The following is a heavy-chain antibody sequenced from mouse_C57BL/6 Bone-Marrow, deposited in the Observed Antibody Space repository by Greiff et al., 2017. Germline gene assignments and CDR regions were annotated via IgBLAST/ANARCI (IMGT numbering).Heavy chain of an antibody. J-gene: IGHJ4*01. V-gene: IGHV1-74*01. Sequence: QVQLQQSGAELVKPGASVKVSCKASGYTFTSYWMHWVKQRPGQGLEWIGRIHPSDSDTNYNQKFKGKATLTVDKSSSTAYMQVSSLTYEDSAVYYCAIYGIYYDYDGEYYAMDYWGQGTSVTVSS. CDR3: AIYGIYYDYDGEYYAMDY. CDR1: GYTFTSYW. CDR2: IHPSDSDT. D-gene: IGHD2-4*01.